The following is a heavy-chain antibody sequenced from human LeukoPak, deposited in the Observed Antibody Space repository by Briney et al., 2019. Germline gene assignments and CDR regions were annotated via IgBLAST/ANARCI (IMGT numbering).Heavy chain of an antibody. D-gene: IGHD3-22*01. V-gene: IGHV3-48*04. CDR2: ISSSSDSI. CDR3: ASLITMIVVVMDY. Sequence: GGSLRLSCAASGFTFSTYGMTWVRQAPGKGLEWISYISSSSDSIKYADSVKGRFTSSRDNAKNSLYLQMNSLRAEDTAVYYCASLITMIVVVMDYWGQGTLVTVSS. CDR1: GFTFSTYG. J-gene: IGHJ4*02.